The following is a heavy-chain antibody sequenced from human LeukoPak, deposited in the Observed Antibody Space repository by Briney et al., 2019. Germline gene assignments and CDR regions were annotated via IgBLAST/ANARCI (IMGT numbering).Heavy chain of an antibody. Sequence: GGSLRLSCTASGFTVSSNSMNWVRQAPGKGLQWVSVIYSGGSTYYADSVKGRFTISRDNAKNSLYLQMNSLRAEDTAVYYCARDFTEQWLVPSVWFDPWGQGTLVTVSS. CDR1: GFTVSSNS. D-gene: IGHD6-19*01. V-gene: IGHV3-53*01. CDR3: ARDFTEQWLVPSVWFDP. J-gene: IGHJ5*02. CDR2: IYSGGST.